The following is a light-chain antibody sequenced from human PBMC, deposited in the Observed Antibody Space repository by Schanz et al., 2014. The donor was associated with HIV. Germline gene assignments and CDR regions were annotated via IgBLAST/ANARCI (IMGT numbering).Light chain of an antibody. CDR3: QSFDSSLRGVV. CDR1: SSDVGGYNY. J-gene: IGLJ3*02. Sequence: QSALTQPASVSGTPGQSITISCTGSSSDVGGYNYVSWYQQHPDKAPKLMIYDVSDRPSGLPDRFSGSKSGTSASLAISGLQSEDEADYYCQSFDSSLRGVVFGGGTKLTVL. CDR2: DVS. V-gene: IGLV2-14*03.